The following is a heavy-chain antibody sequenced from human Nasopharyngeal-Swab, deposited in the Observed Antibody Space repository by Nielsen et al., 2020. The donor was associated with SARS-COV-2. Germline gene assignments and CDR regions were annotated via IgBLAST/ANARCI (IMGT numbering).Heavy chain of an antibody. J-gene: IGHJ4*02. CDR1: GYTLTAYA. CDR3: ARAVILVAGIDY. Sequence: SVKVSCKASGYTLTAYALHWVRQAPGQGLEWMGWINTNTGKPTYAPGFAGRFVFSLDTSVSTAYLQISNLKAEDTAVYYCARAVILVAGIDYWGPGTLVTVSS. CDR2: INTNTGKP. V-gene: IGHV7-4-1*02. D-gene: IGHD6-19*01.